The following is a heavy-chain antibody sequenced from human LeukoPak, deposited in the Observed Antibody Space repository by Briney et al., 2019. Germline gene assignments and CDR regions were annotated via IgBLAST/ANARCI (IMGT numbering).Heavy chain of an antibody. CDR2: TYYRSKWYD. D-gene: IGHD6-19*01. J-gene: IGHJ5*01. V-gene: IGHV6-1*01. CDR1: GDSVSSKNGA. Sequence: SQTLSLTCAISGDSVSSKNGAWNWIRQSPSGGLEWLGRTYYRSKWYDEYADSVKGRVTISPDTSKNLFSLHVYSVTPEDTAVYYCARDLGTSGWYTFDFWGQGTLVTVSS. CDR3: ARDLGTSGWYTFDF.